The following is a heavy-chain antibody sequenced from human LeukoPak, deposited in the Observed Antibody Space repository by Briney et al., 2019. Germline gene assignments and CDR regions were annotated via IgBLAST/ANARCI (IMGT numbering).Heavy chain of an antibody. CDR3: AKPGPYCSSTSCSHAFNV. V-gene: IGHV3-9*01. D-gene: IGHD2-2*01. CDR2: ITWDSATI. Sequence: GVSVRLSCAASGFIFHDYAMQWLRQTPGKGLEGVSGITWDSATIDYADSVKGRFTISRDNAKKSLYLQMNSLRAEDTALYYCAKPGPYCSSTSCSHAFNVWGQGTLVTVS. J-gene: IGHJ3*01. CDR1: GFIFHDYA.